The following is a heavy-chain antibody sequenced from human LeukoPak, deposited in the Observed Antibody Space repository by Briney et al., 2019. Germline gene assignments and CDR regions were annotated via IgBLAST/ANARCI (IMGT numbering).Heavy chain of an antibody. Sequence: PSETLSLTCTVSGGSISSYYWSWIRQPPRKGLEWIGYIYYRGSTTYNPSLKSRVTISLDTSKNQFSLRLSSVTAADTAVYYCARGGDSGYDYLDSWGQGTLVTVSS. CDR2: IYYRGST. CDR1: GGSISSYY. J-gene: IGHJ4*02. CDR3: ARGGDSGYDYLDS. V-gene: IGHV4-59*08. D-gene: IGHD5-12*01.